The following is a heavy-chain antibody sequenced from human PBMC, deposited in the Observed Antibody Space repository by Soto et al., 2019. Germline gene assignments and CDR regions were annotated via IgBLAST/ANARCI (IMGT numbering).Heavy chain of an antibody. CDR3: ARHAPYCSSTSCYLHY. Sequence: SETLSLTCTVSGGSISSSSYYWGWIRQPPGKGLEWIGSIYYSGSTYYNPSLKSRVTISVDTSKNQFSLKLSSVTAADTAVYYCARHAPYCSSTSCYLHYWGQGTLVTVLL. D-gene: IGHD2-2*01. CDR1: GGSISSSSYY. J-gene: IGHJ4*02. CDR2: IYYSGST. V-gene: IGHV4-39*01.